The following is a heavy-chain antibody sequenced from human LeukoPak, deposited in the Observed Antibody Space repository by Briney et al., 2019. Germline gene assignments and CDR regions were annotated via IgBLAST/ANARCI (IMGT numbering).Heavy chain of an antibody. D-gene: IGHD3-16*01. CDR1: GGSISSSTYY. CDR3: VRGSTLRHYQY. V-gene: IGHV4-39*01. CDR2: IYYSGST. Sequence: PSETLSLTCTVSGGSISSSTYYWGWIRRPPGKGLEWIGSIYYSGSTYYNPSLKSRVTVSVVTSKNQFSLNLSSVTAADTAVYYCVRGSTLRHYQYWGQGTLVTVSS. J-gene: IGHJ4*02.